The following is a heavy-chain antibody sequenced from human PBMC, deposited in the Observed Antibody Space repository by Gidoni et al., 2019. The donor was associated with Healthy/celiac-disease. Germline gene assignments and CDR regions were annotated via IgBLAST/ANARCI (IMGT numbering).Heavy chain of an antibody. D-gene: IGHD5-18*01. J-gene: IGHJ3*02. CDR2: ISAYNGNT. V-gene: IGHV1-18*01. CDR3: ASADEQNSYGFLFSELSI. Sequence: QVQLVQSGAEVKKPGSSVKVSCKASGYTFTSYGSSWVRQAPGQGLEWMGWISAYNGNTNYAQKLQGRVTMTTDTSTSTAYMELRSLRSDDTAVYYCASADEQNSYGFLFSELSIWGQGTMVTVSS. CDR1: GYTFTSYG.